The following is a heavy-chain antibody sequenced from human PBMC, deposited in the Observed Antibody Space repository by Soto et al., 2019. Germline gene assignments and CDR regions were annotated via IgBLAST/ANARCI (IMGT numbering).Heavy chain of an antibody. D-gene: IGHD3-3*01. V-gene: IGHV3-23*01. CDR3: AKRGYDFWSGYYPFDY. J-gene: IGHJ4*02. CDR2: ISGSGGST. CDR1: GFTFSSYA. Sequence: GGSLRLSCAASGFTFSSYAMSWVRQAPGKGLEWVSAISGSGGSTYYADSVKGRFTISRDNSKNTLYLQMNSLRAEDTAVYYCAKRGYDFWSGYYPFDYWGQGTLVTVSS.